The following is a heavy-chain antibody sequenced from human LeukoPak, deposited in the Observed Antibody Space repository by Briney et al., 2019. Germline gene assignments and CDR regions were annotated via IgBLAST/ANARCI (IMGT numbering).Heavy chain of an antibody. D-gene: IGHD5-18*01. CDR3: ARDLSGVTGYTYGRGIDY. J-gene: IGHJ4*02. Sequence: PGGSLRLSCAASGFTVSSNYMSWVRQAPGKGLEWVSIIYSGGSTYYADSVKGRFTISRDNSKNTLYLQMNGLRAEDTAVYYCARDLSGVTGYTYGRGIDYWGQGTLVTVSS. CDR2: IYSGGST. CDR1: GFTVSSNY. V-gene: IGHV3-53*01.